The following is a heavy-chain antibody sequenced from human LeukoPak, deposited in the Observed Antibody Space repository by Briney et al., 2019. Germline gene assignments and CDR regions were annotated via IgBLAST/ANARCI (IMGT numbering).Heavy chain of an antibody. Sequence: GGALLLSCAASGFPFNSYGMQWVRQAPGKGLEGVAVISYDGSNKYYADSVKGRFTISRDNSKNTLYLQMNSLRGEDTAVYYCAKSTYYDFWSGYSHAIDYWGQGTLVTVSS. V-gene: IGHV3-30*18. CDR3: AKSTYYDFWSGYSHAIDY. CDR1: GFPFNSYG. D-gene: IGHD3-3*01. J-gene: IGHJ4*02. CDR2: ISYDGSNK.